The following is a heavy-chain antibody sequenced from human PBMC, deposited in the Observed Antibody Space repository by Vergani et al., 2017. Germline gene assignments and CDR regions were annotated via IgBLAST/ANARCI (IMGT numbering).Heavy chain of an antibody. D-gene: IGHD3-16*01. CDR2: ISYDGSNK. V-gene: IGHV3-30*04. CDR1: GFTFSSYA. J-gene: IGHJ6*03. Sequence: VQLVESGGGLVKPGGSLRLSCAASGFTFSSYAMYWVRQAPGKGLEWVAVISYDGSNKYYADSVKGRFTISRDNSKNTLYLQMNSRRAEDTAVYYCARDQGGDDLGYYYYMDVWGKGTTVTVSS. CDR3: ARDQGGDDLGYYYYMDV.